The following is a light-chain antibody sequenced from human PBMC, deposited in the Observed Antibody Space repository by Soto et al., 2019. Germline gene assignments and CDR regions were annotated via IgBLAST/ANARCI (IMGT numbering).Light chain of an antibody. CDR1: SSDVGGYNY. CDR3: SSYTSSITVV. Sequence: QSVLTQPASVSGSPGQSITISCTGTSSDVGGYNYVSWYQQHPGKAPKLMIYDVSNRPSGVSNRFSGSKSGNTASLTISGLQAEDEADYYFSSYTSSITVVFGGGTKVTVL. V-gene: IGLV2-14*01. CDR2: DVS. J-gene: IGLJ2*01.